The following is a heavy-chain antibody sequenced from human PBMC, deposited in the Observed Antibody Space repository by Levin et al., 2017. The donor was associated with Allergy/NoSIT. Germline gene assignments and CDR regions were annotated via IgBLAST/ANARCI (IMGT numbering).Heavy chain of an antibody. CDR1: GFTFSSYA. D-gene: IGHD6-19*01. Sequence: SGGSLRLSCVASGFTFSSYAMSWVRQAPGKGLEWVSSISGSADTTYDAASVKGRFSISRDNSKNTLYLQMDSLRAEDTAIYYCATKGGGNGWSPFDHWGQGTLVTVSS. V-gene: IGHV3-23*01. CDR2: ISGSADTT. CDR3: ATKGGGNGWSPFDH. J-gene: IGHJ4*02.